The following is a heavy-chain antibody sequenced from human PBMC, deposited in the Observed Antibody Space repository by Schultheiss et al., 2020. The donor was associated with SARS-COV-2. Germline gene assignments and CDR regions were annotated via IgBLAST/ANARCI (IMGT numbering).Heavy chain of an antibody. CDR1: GGTFSSYA. V-gene: IGHV1-69*13. J-gene: IGHJ6*02. CDR3: ASPITVPAMTNYYYYYGMDV. CDR2: IIPIFGTA. D-gene: IGHD3-16*01. Sequence: SVKVSCKASGGTFSSYAISWVRQAPGQGLEWMGGIIPIFGTANYAQKFQGRVTITADESTSTAYMELSSLRSEDTAVYYCASPITVPAMTNYYYYYGMDVWGQGTTVTVSS.